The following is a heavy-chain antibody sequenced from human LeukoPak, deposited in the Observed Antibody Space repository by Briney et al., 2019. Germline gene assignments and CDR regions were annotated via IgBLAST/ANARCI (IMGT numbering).Heavy chain of an antibody. CDR3: ARDKGGYSSSWYPRDWFDP. D-gene: IGHD6-13*01. V-gene: IGHV1-2*02. CDR2: INPNSGGT. J-gene: IGHJ5*02. Sequence: ASVKVSCKASGYTFTGYYMHWVRQAPGQGLEWMGWINPNSGGTNYAQKFQGRVTMTRDTSISTAYMELSRLRSDDTAVYYCARDKGGYSSSWYPRDWFDPWGQGTLVTVSS. CDR1: GYTFTGYY.